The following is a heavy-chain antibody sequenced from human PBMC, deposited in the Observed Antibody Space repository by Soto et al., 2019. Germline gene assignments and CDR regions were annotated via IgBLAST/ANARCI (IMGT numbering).Heavy chain of an antibody. CDR1: GGSISGYF. CDR3: ARKEYGDGLDV. V-gene: IGHV4-59*01. Sequence: QVQLQESGPGLVKPSETLSLTCTVSGGSISGYFWSWIRQPPGKGLECIGYLSDNGSTDYTPSLNSRVTISVDTSKNQFSLQLSSVTAADTAVYYCARKEYGDGLDVWGQGTTVTVSS. D-gene: IGHD2-2*01. CDR2: LSDNGST. J-gene: IGHJ6*02.